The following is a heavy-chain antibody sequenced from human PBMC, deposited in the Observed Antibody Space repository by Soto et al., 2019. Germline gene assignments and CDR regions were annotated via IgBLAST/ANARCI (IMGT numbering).Heavy chain of an antibody. J-gene: IGHJ6*02. CDR2: IYPGDSDT. CDR3: ASSPRGYCSSTSCRELGNYYGMDV. Sequence: PGESLKISCQASGYNFNMYWIAWVRHMPGKGLEWMGVIYPGDSDTNYSPSFQGHVTISADKSISTAYLQWSSLKASDTAMYYCASSPRGYCSSTSCRELGNYYGMDVWGQGTTVTVSS. D-gene: IGHD2-2*01. V-gene: IGHV5-51*01. CDR1: GYNFNMYW.